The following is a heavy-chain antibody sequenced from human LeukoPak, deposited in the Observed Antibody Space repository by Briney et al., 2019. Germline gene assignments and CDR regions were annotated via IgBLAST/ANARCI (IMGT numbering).Heavy chain of an antibody. CDR1: GGTFSSYA. CDR2: IIPIFSTA. Sequence: SVKVSCKASGGTFSSYAISWVRQAPGQGLEWMGGIIPIFSTANYAQKFQGRVTITADESTSTAYMELSSLRSEDTAVYYCARSGSYYSHLDYYYGMDVWGQGTTVTVSS. CDR3: ARSGSYYSHLDYYYGMDV. D-gene: IGHD1-26*01. V-gene: IGHV1-69*13. J-gene: IGHJ6*02.